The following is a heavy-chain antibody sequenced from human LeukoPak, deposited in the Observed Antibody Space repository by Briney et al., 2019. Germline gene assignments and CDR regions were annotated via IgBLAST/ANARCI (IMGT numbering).Heavy chain of an antibody. CDR3: ARLSSRQYYYDSSGYSNWFDP. CDR1: GGSISSYY. J-gene: IGHJ5*02. Sequence: SETLSLTCTVSGGSISSYYWGWIRQPPGKGLEWIGYIYYSGSTNYNPSLKSRVTISVDTSKNQFSLKLSSVTAADTAVYYCARLSSRQYYYDSSGYSNWFDPWGQGTLVTVSS. V-gene: IGHV4-59*08. CDR2: IYYSGST. D-gene: IGHD3-22*01.